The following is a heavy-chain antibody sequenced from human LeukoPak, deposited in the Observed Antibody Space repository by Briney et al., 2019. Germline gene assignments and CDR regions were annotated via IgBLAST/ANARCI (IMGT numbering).Heavy chain of an antibody. V-gene: IGHV1-2*02. Sequence: ASVKVSCKASGYTFTSYDINWVRQATGQGLEWMGWINPNSGGTNYARKFQGRVTMTRDTSISTAYMELSRLRSDDTAVYYCARAAPGPLPPHFDYWGQGTLVTVSS. CDR3: ARAAPGPLPPHFDY. J-gene: IGHJ4*02. CDR2: INPNSGGT. CDR1: GYTFTSYD.